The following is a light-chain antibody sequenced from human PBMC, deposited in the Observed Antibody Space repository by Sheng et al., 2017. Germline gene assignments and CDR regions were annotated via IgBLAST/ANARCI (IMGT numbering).Light chain of an antibody. CDR2: AAS. CDR3: LQDDEYPLT. Sequence: AIQMTQSPSSLSASVGDRVTITCRASQGIRNGLAWFQQKPGKAPKLLIYAASSLQGGVPSRFSGSGYGTDFTLTISSLQPEDSATYYCLQDDEYPLTFGGGTKVEIK. CDR1: QGIRNG. J-gene: IGKJ4*01. V-gene: IGKV1-6*01.